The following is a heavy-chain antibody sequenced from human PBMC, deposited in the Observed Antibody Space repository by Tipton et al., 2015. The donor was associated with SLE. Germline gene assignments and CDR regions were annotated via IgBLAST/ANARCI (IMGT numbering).Heavy chain of an antibody. J-gene: IGHJ4*02. CDR3: ARDGYRYDGTGYHLLGHFDY. D-gene: IGHD3-22*01. Sequence: TLSLTCTVSGGSISNSYYYWGWIRQPPGKGLEWIGTDNPSLRSRVTISVDTSKNQVSLKVTSVTAADTAVYYCARDGYRYDGTGYHLLGHFDYWGQGTLVTVSS. CDR1: GGSISNSYYY. V-gene: IGHV4-39*07.